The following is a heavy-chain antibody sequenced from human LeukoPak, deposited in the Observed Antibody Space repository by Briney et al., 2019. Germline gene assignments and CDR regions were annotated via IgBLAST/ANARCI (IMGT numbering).Heavy chain of an antibody. CDR1: GGSISSSNYY. V-gene: IGHV4-39*07. Sequence: SETLSLTCTVSGGSISSSNYYWGWIRQPPGKGLEWIGSMYYSGSTHYNPSLKSRVTISVDTSKNHFSLRLSSVTAADTAVYYCARPNVSTDAFDIWGQGTMVTVSS. CDR2: MYYSGST. CDR3: ARPNVSTDAFDI. D-gene: IGHD2-8*01. J-gene: IGHJ3*02.